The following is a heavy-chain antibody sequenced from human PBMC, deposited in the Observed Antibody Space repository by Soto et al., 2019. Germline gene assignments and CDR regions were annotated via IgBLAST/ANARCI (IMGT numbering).Heavy chain of an antibody. Sequence: SETLSLTCAVYGGSFSDHYCSFVGHAPCKWLEWIGEVNHRGSTDYNPSLKSRVTISADTSKNQFSLKLRSLTAADTAVYFCARGISLKVVVQRDAPDKYYFDYWSQGTLVTVSS. CDR2: VNHRGST. V-gene: IGHV4-34*01. CDR3: ARGISLKVVVQRDAPDKYYFDY. D-gene: IGHD2-15*01. CDR1: GGSFSDHY. J-gene: IGHJ4*02.